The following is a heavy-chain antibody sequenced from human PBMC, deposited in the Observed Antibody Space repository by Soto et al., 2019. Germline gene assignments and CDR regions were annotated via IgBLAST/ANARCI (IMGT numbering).Heavy chain of an antibody. V-gene: IGHV3-30*04. CDR1: RFTFSRYA. CDR2: ISYDGRQK. CDR3: XXXXXXXTYY. Sequence: QVQLVESGGGVVQPGRSLRLSCAASRFTFSRYAMHWVRQAPGKGLEWVAVISYDGRQKHYVDSVKGRFTISRDESDNTLXXXXXXXXXEDTAVYYCXXXXXXXTYY. J-gene: IGHJ6*01.